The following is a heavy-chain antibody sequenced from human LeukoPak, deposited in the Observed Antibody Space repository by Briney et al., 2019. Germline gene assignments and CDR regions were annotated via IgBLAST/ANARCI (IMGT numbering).Heavy chain of an antibody. Sequence: GGSLRPSCAASGFTFSSYAMSWVRQAPGKGLEWVSDITGNSYYTHYADSVKGRFTISRDNSKNTLYLQMNSLRAEDTAVYYCAKDYSSGWFLNYWGQGTLVTVSS. V-gene: IGHV3-23*01. CDR1: GFTFSSYA. D-gene: IGHD6-19*01. CDR2: ITGNSYYT. CDR3: AKDYSSGWFLNY. J-gene: IGHJ4*02.